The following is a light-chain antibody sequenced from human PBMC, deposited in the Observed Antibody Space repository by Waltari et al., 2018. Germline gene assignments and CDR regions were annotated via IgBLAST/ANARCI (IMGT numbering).Light chain of an antibody. CDR1: SSHVGNYTR. J-gene: IGLJ2*01. Sequence: QSALTQPASVSGSPGPSIPTPSTGTSSHVGNYTRLSWYQQHPGKAPKLMIYAVSKRPSAVSDRFSGSKSGDMASLTISGLQPEDEAEYFCSSYAGSSKGVFGGGTKVTVL. CDR2: AVS. V-gene: IGLV2-23*02. CDR3: SSYAGSSKGV.